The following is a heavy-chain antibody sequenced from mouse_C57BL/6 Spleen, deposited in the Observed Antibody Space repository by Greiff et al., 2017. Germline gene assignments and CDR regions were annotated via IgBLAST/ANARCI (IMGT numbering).Heavy chain of an antibody. V-gene: IGHV1-69*01. CDR2: IDPSDSYT. CDR3: ARRSNYKYYFDY. D-gene: IGHD2-5*01. Sequence: QVHVKQPGAELVMPGASVKLSCKASGYTFTSYWMHWVKQRPGQGLEWIGEIDPSDSYTNYNQKFKGKSTLTVDKSSSTAYMQLSSLTSEDSAVYYCARRSNYKYYFDYWGQGTTLTVSS. CDR1: GYTFTSYW. J-gene: IGHJ2*01.